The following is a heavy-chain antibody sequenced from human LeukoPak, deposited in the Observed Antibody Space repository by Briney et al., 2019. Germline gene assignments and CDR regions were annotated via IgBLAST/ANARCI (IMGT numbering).Heavy chain of an antibody. D-gene: IGHD4-23*01. CDR1: GFTFSSYA. J-gene: IGHJ6*02. CDR2: ISYDGSNK. V-gene: IGHV3-30-3*01. Sequence: GGSLRLSCAASGFTFSSYAMHWVRQAPGKGLEWVAVISYDGSNKYYADSVEGRFTISRDNSKNTLYLQMNSLRAEDTAVYYCARVGPTPGAYGGNSEYYGMDVWGQGTTVTVSS. CDR3: ARVGPTPGAYGGNSEYYGMDV.